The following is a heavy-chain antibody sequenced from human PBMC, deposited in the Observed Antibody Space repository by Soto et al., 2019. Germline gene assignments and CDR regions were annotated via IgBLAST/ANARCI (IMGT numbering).Heavy chain of an antibody. Sequence: QVQLVQSGAEVKKPGASVKVSCKASGYTFTSYAMHWVRQAPGQRLEWMGWINAGNGNTKYSQKFQGRVTITADESTSTAYMELSSLRSEDTAVYYCARSQGSSTSLEIYYYYYYGMDVWGQGTTVTVSS. D-gene: IGHD2-2*01. CDR2: INAGNGNT. J-gene: IGHJ6*02. CDR3: ARSQGSSTSLEIYYYYYYGMDV. CDR1: GYTFTSYA. V-gene: IGHV1-3*01.